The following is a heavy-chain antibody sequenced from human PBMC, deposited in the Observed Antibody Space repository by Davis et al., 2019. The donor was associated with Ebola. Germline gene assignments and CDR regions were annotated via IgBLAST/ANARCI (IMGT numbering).Heavy chain of an antibody. Sequence: ASVKVSCKASGYTFTSYAMHWVRQAPGQRLEWMGWINAGNGNTKYSQKFQGRVTITRDTSASTAYMELSSLRSEDTAVYYCARARYCSSTSCPHIWVYYYGMDVWGQGTTVTVSS. J-gene: IGHJ6*02. V-gene: IGHV1-3*01. CDR3: ARARYCSSTSCPHIWVYYYGMDV. CDR1: GYTFTSYA. CDR2: INAGNGNT. D-gene: IGHD2-2*01.